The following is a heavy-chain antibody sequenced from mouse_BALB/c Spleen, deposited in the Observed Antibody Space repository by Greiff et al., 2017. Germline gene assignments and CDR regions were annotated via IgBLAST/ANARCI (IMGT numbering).Heavy chain of an antibody. CDR1: GYTFTDYA. CDR2: ISTYYGDA. CDR3: ARGDDGYYNAMDY. D-gene: IGHD2-3*01. V-gene: IGHV1S137*01. Sequence: VQLQQSGAELVRPGVSVKISCKGSGYTFTDYAMHWVKQSHAKSLEWIGVISTYYGDASYNQKFKGKATMTVDKSSSTAYMELARLTSEDSAIYYCARGDDGYYNAMDYWGQGTSVTVSS. J-gene: IGHJ4*01.